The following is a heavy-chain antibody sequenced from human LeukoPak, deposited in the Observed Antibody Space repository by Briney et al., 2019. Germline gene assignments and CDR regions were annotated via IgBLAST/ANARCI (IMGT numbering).Heavy chain of an antibody. Sequence: TGGSLRLSCTASGFTFEDYGMSWVRQVPGKGLEWVSGINWNGRSTGYADSVKGRFTISRDNAKNSLYLQMNSLRAEDTALYYCARGDYGDSLYFDYWGQGTLVTVSS. D-gene: IGHD4-17*01. CDR1: GFTFEDYG. V-gene: IGHV3-20*04. J-gene: IGHJ4*02. CDR3: ARGDYGDSLYFDY. CDR2: INWNGRST.